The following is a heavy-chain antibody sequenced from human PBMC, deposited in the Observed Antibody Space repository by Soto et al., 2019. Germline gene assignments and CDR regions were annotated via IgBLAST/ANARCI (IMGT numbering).Heavy chain of an antibody. J-gene: IGHJ4*02. CDR3: ARANDILTGYYY. D-gene: IGHD3-9*01. CDR1: GGSISSGGYY. Sequence: PSETLSLTCTVSGGSISSGGYYWSWIRQHPGKGLEWIGYIYYSGSTYYNPSLKSRVTISVDTSKNQFSLKLSSVTAADTAVYYCARANDILTGYYYWGQGTLVTVSS. V-gene: IGHV4-30-4*08. CDR2: IYYSGST.